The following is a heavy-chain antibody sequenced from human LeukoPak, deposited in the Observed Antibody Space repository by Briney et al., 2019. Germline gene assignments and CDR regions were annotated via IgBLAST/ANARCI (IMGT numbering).Heavy chain of an antibody. CDR1: GYSISIGYY. V-gene: IGHV4-38-2*01. J-gene: IGHJ4*02. CDR2: IFHSGNT. CDR3: ARGEDVAAAGIDY. Sequence: SETLSLTCAVSGYSISIGYYWGWIRQPPGKGLEWIGSIFHSGNTYYNPSLKSRVTISVDTSKNQFSLKLSSVTATDTAVYYCARGEDVAAAGIDYWGQGTLVTVSS. D-gene: IGHD6-13*01.